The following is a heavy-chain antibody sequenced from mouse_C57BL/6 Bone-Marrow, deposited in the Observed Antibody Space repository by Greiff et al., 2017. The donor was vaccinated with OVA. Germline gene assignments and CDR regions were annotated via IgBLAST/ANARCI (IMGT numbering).Heavy chain of an antibody. CDR2: IRSKSNNYAT. Sequence: EVMLVESGGGLVQPKGSLKLSCAASGFSFNTYAMNWVRQAPGKGLEWVARIRSKSNNYATYYADSVKDRFTISRDDSESMLYLQMNNLKTEDTAMYYCVRRDYGSRTEAMDYWGQGTSVTVSS. CDR3: VRRDYGSRTEAMDY. J-gene: IGHJ4*01. V-gene: IGHV10-1*01. CDR1: GFSFNTYA. D-gene: IGHD1-1*01.